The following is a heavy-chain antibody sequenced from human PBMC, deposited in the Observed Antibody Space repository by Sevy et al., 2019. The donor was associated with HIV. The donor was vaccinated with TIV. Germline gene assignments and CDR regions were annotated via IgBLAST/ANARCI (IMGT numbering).Heavy chain of an antibody. Sequence: SETLSLTCTVSGGSISSGGYYWSWIRQHPGKGLEWIGYIYYSGSTYYNPSLKSRVTISVDTSKNQFSLKLSSVTAADXAVYYCARDKYCSGGSCYYYYYGMDVWGQGTTVTVSS. J-gene: IGHJ6*02. CDR2: IYYSGST. CDR1: GGSISSGGYY. CDR3: ARDKYCSGGSCYYYYYGMDV. D-gene: IGHD2-15*01. V-gene: IGHV4-31*03.